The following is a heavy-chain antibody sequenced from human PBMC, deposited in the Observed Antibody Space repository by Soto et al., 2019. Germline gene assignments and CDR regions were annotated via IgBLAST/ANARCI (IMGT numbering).Heavy chain of an antibody. CDR2: INPNSGGT. J-gene: IGHJ3*02. V-gene: IGHV1-2*02. D-gene: IGHD4-17*01. Sequence: GASVKVSCKASGYTFTDYYMHWVRQAPGHGLEWMGWINPNSGGTNYAQKFQGRVTMSRDTSISTAYMELNSLRAEDTAVYYCAKDPNGYYVGGVEMWGQGTMVTVSS. CDR3: AKDPNGYYVGGVEM. CDR1: GYTFTDYY.